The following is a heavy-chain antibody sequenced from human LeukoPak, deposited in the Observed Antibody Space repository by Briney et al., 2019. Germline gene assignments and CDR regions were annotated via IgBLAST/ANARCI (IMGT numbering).Heavy chain of an antibody. D-gene: IGHD2-8*01. CDR3: ARGPDIVLIESYMDV. V-gene: IGHV1-69*01. J-gene: IGHJ6*03. CDR2: IIPIDGTA. CDR1: RDTFTRCA. Sequence: SVKVSCKASRDTFTRCAFSWVRQAPGQGLEWMGGIIPIDGTANFGQKFQGRVTITADESTSTAYMELSSLRSEDTAVYYCARGPDIVLIESYMDVWGKGTTVTVSS.